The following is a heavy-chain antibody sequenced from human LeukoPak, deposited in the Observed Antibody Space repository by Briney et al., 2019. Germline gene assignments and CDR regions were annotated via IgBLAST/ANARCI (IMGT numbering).Heavy chain of an antibody. CDR1: GFTFSSYA. CDR2: ISYDGSNK. J-gene: IGHJ6*02. Sequence: HPGGSLRLSCAASGFTFSSYAMHWVRQAPGKGLEWVAVISYDGSNKYYADSVKGRFTISRDNSKNTLYLQMNSLRAEDTAVYYCARDGAPHVVVPAAIPSYYYYYGMDVWGQGTTVTVSS. CDR3: ARDGAPHVVVPAAIPSYYYYYGMDV. D-gene: IGHD2-2*02. V-gene: IGHV3-30*04.